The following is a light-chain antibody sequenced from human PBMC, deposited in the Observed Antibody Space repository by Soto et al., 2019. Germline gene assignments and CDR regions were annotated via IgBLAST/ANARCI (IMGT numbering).Light chain of an antibody. Sequence: QSALNQPPSASGSPGQSVTISCTGTSSDVGAYDYVSWYQQHPGEAPKLMIYEVTKRPSGVPDRFSGSKSGNTASLTVSGLQAEDEADYYCSSYAKTTNFVFGTGTKVTVL. J-gene: IGLJ1*01. CDR3: SSYAKTTNFV. CDR2: EVT. CDR1: SSDVGAYDY. V-gene: IGLV2-8*01.